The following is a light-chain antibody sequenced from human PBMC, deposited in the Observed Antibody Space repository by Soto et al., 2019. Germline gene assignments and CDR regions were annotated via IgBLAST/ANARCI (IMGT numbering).Light chain of an antibody. J-gene: IGLJ3*02. CDR1: SSDVGSYNF. CDR3: CAYAGSSTWV. Sequence: QSALTQPASVSGSPGQSITISCTGTSSDVGSYNFVSWYQQHPGKAPKLMIYEGSKRPSGVSNRCSGSKSGNTASLTISGLQAEDDADYYCCAYAGSSTWVFGGGTKLTVL. V-gene: IGLV2-23*01. CDR2: EGS.